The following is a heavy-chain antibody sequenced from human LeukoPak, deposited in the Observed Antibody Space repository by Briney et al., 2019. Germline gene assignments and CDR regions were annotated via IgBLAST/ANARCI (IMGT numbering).Heavy chain of an antibody. CDR3: ARGMYSSSRYDY. CDR2: ISGNAGGT. CDR1: GFTFSNYA. J-gene: IGHJ4*02. V-gene: IGHV3-23*01. D-gene: IGHD6-6*01. Sequence: PGGSLRLSCAASGFTFSNYAMSWVRQAPGKGLEWVSTISGNAGGTYYADSMRGRFTISRDNAKNSLYLQMNSLRAEDTAVYYCARGMYSSSRYDYWGQGTLVTVSS.